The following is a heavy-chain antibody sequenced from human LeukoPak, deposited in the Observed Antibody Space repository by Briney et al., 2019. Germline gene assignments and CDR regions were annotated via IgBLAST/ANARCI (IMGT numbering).Heavy chain of an antibody. D-gene: IGHD2-21*02. Sequence: ASVKVSCKASGYTFTSYYMHWVRQAPGQGLEWMGIINPSGGSTSYAQKLQGRVTMTRDTSTSTVYMELSSLRSEDTAVYYCARVFAYCGGDCYLDYWGQGTLVTVSS. CDR3: ARVFAYCGGDCYLDY. CDR2: INPSGGST. J-gene: IGHJ4*02. CDR1: GYTFTSYY. V-gene: IGHV1-46*01.